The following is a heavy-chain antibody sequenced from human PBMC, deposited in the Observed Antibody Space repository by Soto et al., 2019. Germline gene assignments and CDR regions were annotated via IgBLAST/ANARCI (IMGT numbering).Heavy chain of an antibody. CDR1: GFTFSSYA. CDR2: ISGSGGST. D-gene: IGHD1-20*01. CDR3: AKLRSITGTTAQDY. J-gene: IGHJ4*02. Sequence: EVQLLESGGGLVQPGGSLRLSCAASGFTFSSYAMSWVRQAPGKGLEWVSAISGSGGSTYYAESVKGRFTISRDNSKNTLYLQMNSLRSEDTAVYYCAKLRSITGTTAQDYWGQGTLVTVSS. V-gene: IGHV3-23*01.